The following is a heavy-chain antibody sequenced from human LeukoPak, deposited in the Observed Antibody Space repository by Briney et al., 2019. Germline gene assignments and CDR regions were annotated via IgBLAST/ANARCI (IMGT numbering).Heavy chain of an antibody. CDR3: VRETGWLFDF. D-gene: IGHD5-12*01. V-gene: IGHV3-21*06. CDR1: GFTFSSYN. J-gene: IGHJ4*02. CDR2: ITSSSSYI. Sequence: PGGSLRLSCAASGFTFSSYNMNWVRQAPGKGLEWVSSITSSSSYIYYADSVKGRFTISRDNAKNSLFLQVNSLRAEDTAVYYCVRETGWLFDFWGQGTLVIVSS.